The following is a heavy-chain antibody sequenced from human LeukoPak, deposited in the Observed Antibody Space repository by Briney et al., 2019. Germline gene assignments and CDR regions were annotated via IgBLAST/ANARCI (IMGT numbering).Heavy chain of an antibody. J-gene: IGHJ4*02. V-gene: IGHV1-8*01. CDR2: MNPNSGNT. Sequence: ASVKVSCKASGYTFTSSDINWVRQATGQGLEWMGWMNPNSGNTGYVQKFQGRVTMTRDTSISTAYMELNSLTSEDTAVYYCARGVTYCSSTSCYTLDYWGQGTLATVSS. CDR3: ARGVTYCSSTSCYTLDY. CDR1: GYTFTSSD. D-gene: IGHD2-2*02.